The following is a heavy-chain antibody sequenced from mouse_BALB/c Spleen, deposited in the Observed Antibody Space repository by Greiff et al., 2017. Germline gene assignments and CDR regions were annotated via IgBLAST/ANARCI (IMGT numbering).Heavy chain of an antibody. Sequence: QVQLKQSGPGLVQPSQSLSITCTVSGFSLTSYGVHWVRQSPGKGLEWLGVIWSGGSTDYNAAFISRLSISKDNSKSQVFFKMNSLQANDTAIYYCARNPLYYDYDGLAMDYWGQGTSVTVSS. J-gene: IGHJ4*01. V-gene: IGHV2-2*02. D-gene: IGHD2-4*01. CDR3: ARNPLYYDYDGLAMDY. CDR2: IWSGGST. CDR1: GFSLTSYG.